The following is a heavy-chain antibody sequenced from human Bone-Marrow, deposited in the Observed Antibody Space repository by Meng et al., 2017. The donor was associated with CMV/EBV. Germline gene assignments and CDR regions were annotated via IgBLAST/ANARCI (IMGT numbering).Heavy chain of an antibody. Sequence: HWVRQTPESGLEWMSTSNPSGGSTSYAQKYQGRVTMTRDTSTSTVYMELSSLRSDDTAVYYCARARPERWYYYDSSGYWAPGSFDPWGQGTLVTVSS. CDR2: SNPSGGST. V-gene: IGHV1-46*01. D-gene: IGHD3-22*01. J-gene: IGHJ5*02. CDR3: ARARPERWYYYDSSGYWAPGSFDP.